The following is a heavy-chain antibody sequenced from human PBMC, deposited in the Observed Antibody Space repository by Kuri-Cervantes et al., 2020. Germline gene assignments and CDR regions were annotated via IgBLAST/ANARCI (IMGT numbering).Heavy chain of an antibody. CDR1: GGTFSSYA. CDR3: ARTRATSSSEIYYYYMDV. J-gene: IGHJ6*03. Sequence: SVKVSCKASGGTFSSYAISWVRQAPGQGLEWMGGIIPIFGTANYAQKFQGRVTITADESTSTAYMELSSLRSEDTAVYYCARTRATSSSEIYYYYMDVWGKGTTVTVSS. V-gene: IGHV1-69*13. CDR2: IIPIFGTA. D-gene: IGHD5-24*01.